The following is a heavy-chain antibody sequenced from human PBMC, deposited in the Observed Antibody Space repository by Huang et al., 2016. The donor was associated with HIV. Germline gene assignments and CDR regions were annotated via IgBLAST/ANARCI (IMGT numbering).Heavy chain of an antibody. CDR3: ATSRSGSGWFLDI. D-gene: IGHD6-19*01. CDR2: DNHGGST. CDR1: GGSFPGYY. Sequence: QVQLYQWGAGPLRPSEALSLTCGVSGGSFPGYYWNWLRPSPGRGLEWIGGDNHGGSTKYNPSLTSRVTISVDTSKIQFALNLTSVTATDTADYYCATSRSGSGWFLDIWGRGTLVSVS. V-gene: IGHV4-34*01. J-gene: IGHJ2*01.